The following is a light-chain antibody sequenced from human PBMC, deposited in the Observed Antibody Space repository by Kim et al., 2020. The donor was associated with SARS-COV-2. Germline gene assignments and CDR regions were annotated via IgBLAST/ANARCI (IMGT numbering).Light chain of an antibody. J-gene: IGLJ2*01. CDR1: SNDVRGYKS. V-gene: IGLV2-14*03. CDR3: SSYISSSVV. CDR2: DVT. Sequence: PGQSITISCTGTSNDVRGYKSVSWYQQHPGKAPKLIIYDVTNRPSGVSDRFSGSKSGNTASLTISGLQAEDEADYYCSSYISSSVVFGGGTQLTVL.